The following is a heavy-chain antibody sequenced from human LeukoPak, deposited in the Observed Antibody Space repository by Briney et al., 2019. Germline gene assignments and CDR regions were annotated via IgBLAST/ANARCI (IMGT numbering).Heavy chain of an antibody. V-gene: IGHV3-30*18. D-gene: IGHD4-23*01. J-gene: IGHJ6*02. Sequence: GGSLRLSCAASRFIFSTYAMHWVRQAPGKGLEWVAILSYDGSKKYYADSVKGRFTVSRDNSKNTLYLQMNSLTTADTAVYHCAKDWKHGGDYNFAMDVWGQGTTVTVSS. CDR1: RFIFSTYA. CDR2: LSYDGSKK. CDR3: AKDWKHGGDYNFAMDV.